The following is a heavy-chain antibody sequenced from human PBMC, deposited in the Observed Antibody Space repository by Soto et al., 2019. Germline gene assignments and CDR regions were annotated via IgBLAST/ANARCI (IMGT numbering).Heavy chain of an antibody. D-gene: IGHD1-26*01. J-gene: IGHJ4*02. CDR1: GFTVISNY. CDR2: IYSGGST. V-gene: IGHV3-66*01. CDR3: AREGSGSQGALVY. Sequence: EVQLVESGGGLVQPGGSLRLSCAASGFTVISNYMTWVRQAPGKGLEWVSVIYSGGSTYYADSVKGRFTISRDNSKNTLYLQMNSLRAEDTAVYYCAREGSGSQGALVYWGQGTLVTVSS.